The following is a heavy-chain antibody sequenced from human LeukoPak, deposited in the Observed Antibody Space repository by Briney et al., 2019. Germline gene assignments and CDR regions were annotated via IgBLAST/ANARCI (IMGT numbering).Heavy chain of an antibody. CDR3: ARVELIGGAAGAHGFDY. CDR2: ISSSGSTI. D-gene: IGHD6-13*01. J-gene: IGHJ4*02. CDR1: GFTFSSYE. Sequence: GGSLRLSCAASGFTFSSYEMNGVRQAPGKGLEWVSYISSSGSTIYYADSVRGRFTISRDNAKNSLYLQMNSLRAEDTAVYYCARVELIGGAAGAHGFDYWGQGTLVTVSS. V-gene: IGHV3-48*03.